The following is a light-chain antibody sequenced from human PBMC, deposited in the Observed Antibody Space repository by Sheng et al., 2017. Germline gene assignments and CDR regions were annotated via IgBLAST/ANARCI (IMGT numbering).Light chain of an antibody. J-gene: IGKJ3*01. CDR2: KVS. Sequence: DVVMTQSPLSLPVTLGQPASISCRSSQSLIYSDGYTYLNWFLQRPGQSPRRLIYKVSNRDSGVPDRFSGSGSGTDFTLKISRVEAEDVGVYYCMQGSHWPPQFGPGTKVDIK. V-gene: IGKV2-30*01. CDR1: QSLIYSDGYTY. CDR3: MQGSHWPPQ.